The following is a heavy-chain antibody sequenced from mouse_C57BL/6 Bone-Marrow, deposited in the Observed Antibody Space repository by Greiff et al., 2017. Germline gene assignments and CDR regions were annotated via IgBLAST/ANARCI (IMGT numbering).Heavy chain of an antibody. CDR2: ISYDGSN. CDR1: GYSITSGYY. Sequence: DVQLQESGPGLVKPSQSLSLTCSVTGYSITSGYYWNWIRQFPGNKLEWMGYISYDGSNNYNPSLENRISITRDTSKNQFFLKLNSVTTEDTATYYCARDGVAYHTHQGAMDYWGQGTSVTVSS. J-gene: IGHJ4*01. D-gene: IGHD6-5*01. V-gene: IGHV3-6*01. CDR3: ARDGVAYHTHQGAMDY.